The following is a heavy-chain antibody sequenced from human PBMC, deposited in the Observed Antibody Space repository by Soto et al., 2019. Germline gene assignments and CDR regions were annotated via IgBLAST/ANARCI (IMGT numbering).Heavy chain of an antibody. V-gene: IGHV3-33*01. D-gene: IGHD1-26*01. CDR2: IWYDGSNK. J-gene: IGHJ6*02. Sequence: GGSLRLSCAASGFTFSSYWMSWVRQAPGKGLEWVAVIWYDGSNKYYADSVKGRFTISRDNSKNTLYLQMNSLRAEDTAVYYCAREMIVGAGATHYYYYGMDVWGQGTTVTVSS. CDR3: AREMIVGAGATHYYYYGMDV. CDR1: GFTFSSYW.